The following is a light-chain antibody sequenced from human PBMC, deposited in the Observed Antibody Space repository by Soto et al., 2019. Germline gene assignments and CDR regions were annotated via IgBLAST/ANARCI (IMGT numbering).Light chain of an antibody. CDR3: CSYAGSSMVV. V-gene: IGLV2-23*02. Sequence: QSALTQPASVSGSPGQSITISCTGSSSDVGPYNLVSWYQHHPGKAPKLLISEVVKRPSGVANRFSGSKSGNTASLTISGLQAEDEDDYYCCSYAGSSMVVFGGGTKVTVL. J-gene: IGLJ2*01. CDR1: SSDVGPYNL. CDR2: EVV.